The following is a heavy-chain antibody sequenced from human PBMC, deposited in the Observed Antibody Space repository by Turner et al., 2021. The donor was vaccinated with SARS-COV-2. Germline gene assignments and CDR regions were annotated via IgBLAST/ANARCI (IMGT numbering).Heavy chain of an antibody. CDR3: AKKEVRGVIEDYYYGMDV. Sequence: QVQLVQSGVEVKKPGSSVKVSCKAPGGTFSSYAISWVRQAPGQGLEWMGRIIPILGIANYAQKFQGRVTINADKSTNTAYMELSSLRSEDTAVYYCAKKEVRGVIEDYYYGMDVWGQGTTVTVSS. J-gene: IGHJ6*02. CDR2: IIPILGIA. D-gene: IGHD3-10*01. V-gene: IGHV1-69*04. CDR1: GGTFSSYA.